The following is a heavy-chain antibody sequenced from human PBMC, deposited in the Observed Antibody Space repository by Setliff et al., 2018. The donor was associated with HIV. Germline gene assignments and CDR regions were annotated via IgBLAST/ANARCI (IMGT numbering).Heavy chain of an antibody. CDR1: GFTFDDYA. D-gene: IGHD3-10*01. CDR2: ISGSGTIT. CDR3: AKVMTLWFGASDS. Sequence: LGGSLRLSCAASGFTFDDYAVTWVRQAPGKGLDYVSAISGSGTITYYTDSVRGRFTISRDNSTNTVYLQMHSLRAEDTALYYCAKVMTLWFGASDSWGQGTRVTVSS. V-gene: IGHV3-23*01. J-gene: IGHJ4*02.